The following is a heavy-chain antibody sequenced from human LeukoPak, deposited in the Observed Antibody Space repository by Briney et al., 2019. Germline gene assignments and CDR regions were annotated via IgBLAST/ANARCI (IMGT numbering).Heavy chain of an antibody. CDR3: ARRGYYEFWSGYFQRLEGWFDP. D-gene: IGHD3-3*01. J-gene: IGHJ5*02. CDR1: GFKFSTYW. V-gene: IGHV3-7*01. Sequence: GGSLRLSCAASGFKFSTYWMSWVRQAPGKGPEWVANMKQDGSDKYYVDSVKGRFTISRDNAKNSLYLQMNSLRAEDTAVYYCARRGYYEFWSGYFQRLEGWFDPWGQGTLVTVSS. CDR2: MKQDGSDK.